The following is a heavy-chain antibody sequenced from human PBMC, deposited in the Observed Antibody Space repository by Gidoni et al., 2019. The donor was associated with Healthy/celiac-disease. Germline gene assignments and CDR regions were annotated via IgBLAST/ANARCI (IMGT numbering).Heavy chain of an antibody. V-gene: IGHV3-15*01. CDR3: TTENDFWSGYYRVY. CDR1: GFPFRNAW. Sequence: EVQLVESGGGLVKPGGSLRLSCAASGFPFRNAWMSWVRQAPGKGLEWVGRIKSKTDGGTTDYAAPVKGRFTISRDDSKNTLYLQMNSLKTEDTAVYYCTTENDFWSGYYRVYWGQGTLVTVSS. J-gene: IGHJ4*02. D-gene: IGHD3-3*01. CDR2: IKSKTDGGTT.